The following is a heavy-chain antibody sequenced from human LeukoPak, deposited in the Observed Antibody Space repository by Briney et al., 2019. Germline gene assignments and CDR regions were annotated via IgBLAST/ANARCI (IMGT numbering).Heavy chain of an antibody. CDR2: IYTSGST. D-gene: IGHD6-19*01. V-gene: IGHV4-4*07. Sequence: SETLSLTCTVSGGSISGYYWSWIRQPAGKGLEWIGRIYTSGSTNYNPSLKSRVTMSVDTSKNQFSLKLSSVTAADTAVYYCAGSYSSGWFDYWGQGTLVTVSS. J-gene: IGHJ4*02. CDR3: AGSYSSGWFDY. CDR1: GGSISGYY.